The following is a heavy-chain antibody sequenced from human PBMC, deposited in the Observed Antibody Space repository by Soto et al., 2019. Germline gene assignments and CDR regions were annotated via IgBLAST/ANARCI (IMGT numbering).Heavy chain of an antibody. Sequence: ELVQSGPEAREPGTSVKVSCRASGFSFGDSAVQWVRQGRGQRLEWIGWIVVVNGNTNYAQKFEGRVTLTSDASTSTGHMELTSLSSEDTAVYFCAVTDLPFRPLTEPTENGMDVWGQGTTVTVSS. CDR2: IVVVNGNT. CDR1: GFSFGDSA. J-gene: IGHJ6*02. D-gene: IGHD3-3*02. CDR3: AVTDLPFRPLTEPTENGMDV. V-gene: IGHV1-58*01.